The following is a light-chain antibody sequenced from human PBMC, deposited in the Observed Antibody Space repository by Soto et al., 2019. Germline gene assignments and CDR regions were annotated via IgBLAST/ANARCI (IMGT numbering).Light chain of an antibody. Sequence: HSALTQPPSASGSPGQSVTISCTGTSSDIGGYDYVSWYQQHPGKAPKLIIYEVNKRPSAVLDRFSGSKSGNTASLFVSGLQAEDETDYYCSSYAGSNNLVFAGGTKLTVL. J-gene: IGLJ3*02. V-gene: IGLV2-8*01. CDR2: EVN. CDR1: SSDIGGYDY. CDR3: SSYAGSNNLV.